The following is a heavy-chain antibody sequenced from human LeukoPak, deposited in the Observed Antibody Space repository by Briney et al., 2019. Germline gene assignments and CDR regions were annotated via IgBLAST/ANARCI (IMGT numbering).Heavy chain of an antibody. Sequence: PGGSLRLSCAASGFTFSSYEMNWVRQAPGKGLEWISYIGSSGSTIYYADSVKGRFTVSRDNAKNSLYLQMNSLRDEDTAVYYCARDGDSSSWSWFDPWGQGTLVTVSS. CDR3: ARDGDSSSWSWFDP. V-gene: IGHV3-48*02. CDR1: GFTFSSYE. CDR2: IGSSGSTI. D-gene: IGHD6-13*01. J-gene: IGHJ5*02.